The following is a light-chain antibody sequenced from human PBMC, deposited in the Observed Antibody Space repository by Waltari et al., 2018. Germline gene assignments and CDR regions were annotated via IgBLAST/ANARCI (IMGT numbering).Light chain of an antibody. CDR2: GAS. J-gene: IGKJ4*01. Sequence: EIVLTQSPGTLSLSPGERATLSCRASQTISGSCLTWYQQKPGQAPRLVIYGASIRATAIPDRFSGSGSGTDFTLTISRLEPEDFAVYYCQQYDGSSVTFGGGTKVEIK. CDR1: QTISGSC. CDR3: QQYDGSSVT. V-gene: IGKV3-20*01.